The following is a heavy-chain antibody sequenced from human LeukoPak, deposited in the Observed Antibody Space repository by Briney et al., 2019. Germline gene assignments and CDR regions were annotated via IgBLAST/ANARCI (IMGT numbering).Heavy chain of an antibody. V-gene: IGHV3-7*05. Sequence: GGSLRLSCAVSGFTLSNYWMSWVRQAPGKGLEWVANIRQDGSEKNYVDSVRGRFTISRDNAMNSLYLQMNSLRAEDTAVYYCARSITIFGVGNFQHWGQGTLVTVSS. CDR2: IRQDGSEK. J-gene: IGHJ1*01. CDR1: GFTLSNYW. D-gene: IGHD3-3*01. CDR3: ARSITIFGVGNFQH.